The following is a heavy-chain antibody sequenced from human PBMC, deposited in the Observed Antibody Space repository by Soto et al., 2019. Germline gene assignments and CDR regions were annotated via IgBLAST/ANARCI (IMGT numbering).Heavy chain of an antibody. CDR1: GYTFTSYG. CDR2: ISAYNGNT. CDR3: ARDGGYCISTSCYSDYFDY. D-gene: IGHD2-2*01. Sequence: QVQLVQSGAEVKKPGASVKVSCKASGYTFTSYGISWVRQAPGQALEWMGWISAYNGNTNYAQKLQGRVTMTTDTSTSTAYMELRSLRSDDTAVYYCARDGGYCISTSCYSDYFDYWGQGTLVTVSS. J-gene: IGHJ4*02. V-gene: IGHV1-18*01.